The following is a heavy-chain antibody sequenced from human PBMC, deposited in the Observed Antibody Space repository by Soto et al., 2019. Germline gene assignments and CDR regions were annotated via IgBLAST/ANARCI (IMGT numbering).Heavy chain of an antibody. Sequence: EVQLVESGGGLVQPGGSLRLSCAVSGFTFSNLHMNWVRQAPGKGLEWISYISSGYNKHYAESVEGRFTISRDNAKNSLYLQMNRLRDEDTALYYCASDQNWAFDNWGQGILVAVSS. CDR1: GFTFSNLH. CDR2: ISSGYNK. V-gene: IGHV3-48*02. CDR3: ASDQNWAFDN. J-gene: IGHJ4*02. D-gene: IGHD3-16*01.